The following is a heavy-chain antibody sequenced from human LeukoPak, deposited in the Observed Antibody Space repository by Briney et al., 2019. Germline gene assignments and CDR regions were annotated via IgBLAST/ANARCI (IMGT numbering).Heavy chain of an antibody. J-gene: IGHJ4*02. CDR3: ARSTVTLIDY. CDR2: INPSGGST. CDR1: GYTFTSYY. D-gene: IGHD4-17*01. Sequence: GSVKVSCRASGYTFTSYYMHWVRQAPGQGLEWMGIINPSGGSTSYAQKFQGRVTMTRDTSTSTVYMELSSLRSEDTAVYYCARSTVTLIDYWGQGTLVTVSS. V-gene: IGHV1-46*01.